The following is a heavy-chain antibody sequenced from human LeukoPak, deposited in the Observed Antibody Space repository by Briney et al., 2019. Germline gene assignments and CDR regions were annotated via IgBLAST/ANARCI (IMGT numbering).Heavy chain of an antibody. Sequence: GGSLRLSCAASEFTFSSYAMSWVRQAPGKGLEWVSVVSGSGDVTHYADSVKGRFANSRDNSKNTLYLQMNSLRAEDTAVYYCAKHYYDSRDYRVFDYWGQGTLVTVSS. CDR3: AKHYYDSRDYRVFDY. CDR1: EFTFSSYA. J-gene: IGHJ4*02. D-gene: IGHD3-22*01. CDR2: VSGSGDVT. V-gene: IGHV3-23*01.